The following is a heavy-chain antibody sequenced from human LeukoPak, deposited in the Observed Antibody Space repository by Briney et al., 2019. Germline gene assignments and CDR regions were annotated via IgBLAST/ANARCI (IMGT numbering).Heavy chain of an antibody. J-gene: IGHJ6*03. CDR2: ISSSGSTI. Sequence: PGGSLRLSCAASGFTFSSYEMNWVRQAPGKGLEWVSYISSSGSTIYYADSVKGRFTISRDNAKNSLYLQMNSLRAEDTAVYYCAKIVVVTAISMDVWGKGTTVTVSS. CDR1: GFTFSSYE. D-gene: IGHD2-21*02. V-gene: IGHV3-48*03. CDR3: AKIVVVTAISMDV.